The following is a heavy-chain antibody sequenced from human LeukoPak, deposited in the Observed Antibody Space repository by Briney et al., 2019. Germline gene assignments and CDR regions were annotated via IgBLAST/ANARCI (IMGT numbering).Heavy chain of an antibody. V-gene: IGHV4-38-2*02. Sequence: PSETLSLTSIVSGYSVSSNSYWAWIRPSPGKGLEWIGSIHHGGNTYYNPSLMSRVSMSIDTSKNQCSLNLSSVTAADTAIFYCARWLGNGFDMWGQGTMVTVSS. CDR3: ARWLGNGFDM. CDR2: IHHGGNT. CDR1: GYSVSSNSY. D-gene: IGHD6-19*01. J-gene: IGHJ3*02.